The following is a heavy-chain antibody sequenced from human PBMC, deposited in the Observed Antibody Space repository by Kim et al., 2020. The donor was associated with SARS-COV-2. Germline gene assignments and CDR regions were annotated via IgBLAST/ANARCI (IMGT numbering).Heavy chain of an antibody. CDR2: IWYDGSRK. CDR3: ARDYCSTSSCYDY. CDR1: GFTFSDYG. D-gene: IGHD2-2*01. J-gene: IGHJ4*02. V-gene: IGHV3-33*01. Sequence: GGSLRLSCAASGFTFSDYGMHWVRQAPGKGLEWVAVIWYDGSRKYYADSVKGRFTISRDSSKKTLDLQMNSLRAEDTALYYCARDYCSTSSCYDYWGQGT.